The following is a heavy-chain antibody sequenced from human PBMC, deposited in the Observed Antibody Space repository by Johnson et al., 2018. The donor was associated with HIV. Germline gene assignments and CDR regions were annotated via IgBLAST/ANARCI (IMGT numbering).Heavy chain of an antibody. V-gene: IGHV3-23*04. J-gene: IGHJ3*02. CDR2: VSGSGGST. D-gene: IGHD6-19*01. CDR3: AGQVRAFDI. Sequence: VQLVESGGGLVQPGGSLRLSCAASGFTFSSYAMSWVRQSPGKGLEWVSAVSGSGGSTYYADSVKGRFTISRDNSMHTMYLQMNSLRAEDTAVYYCAGQVRAFDIWGQGTMVTVSS. CDR1: GFTFSSYA.